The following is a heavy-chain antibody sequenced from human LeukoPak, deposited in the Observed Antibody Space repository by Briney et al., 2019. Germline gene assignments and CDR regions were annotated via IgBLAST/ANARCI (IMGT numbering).Heavy chain of an antibody. J-gene: IGHJ4*02. D-gene: IGHD2-2*01. CDR3: AGDSVLDYCSSTSCYRDYYDSSGYSY. Sequence: GGSLRLSCAASGFTFSSYEMNWVRQAPGKGLEWVACISNSGSTTFHADSVKGRFTISRDNAKNSLYLQMNSLRAEDTAVYYCAGDSVLDYCSSTSCYRDYYDSSGYSYWGQGTLVTVSS. V-gene: IGHV3-48*03. CDR1: GFTFSSYE. CDR2: ISNSGSTT.